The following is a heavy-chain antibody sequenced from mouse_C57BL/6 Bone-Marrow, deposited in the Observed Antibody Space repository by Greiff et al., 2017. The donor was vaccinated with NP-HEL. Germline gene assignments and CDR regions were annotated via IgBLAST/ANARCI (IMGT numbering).Heavy chain of an antibody. CDR1: GYTFTSYW. V-gene: IGHV1-50*01. CDR3: ARASFITTGN. CDR2: IDPSDSYT. J-gene: IGHJ3*01. D-gene: IGHD1-1*01. Sequence: QVQLQQPGAELVKPGASVKLSCKASGYTFTSYWMQWVKQRPGQGLEWIGEIDPSDSYTNYNQKFKGKATLTVDTSSSTAYMQLSSLTSEDSAVYYCARASFITTGNGGQGTLVTVSA.